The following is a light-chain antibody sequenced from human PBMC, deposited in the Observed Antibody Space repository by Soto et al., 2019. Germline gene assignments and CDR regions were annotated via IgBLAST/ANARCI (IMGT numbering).Light chain of an antibody. V-gene: IGLV2-14*01. CDR1: RSDVGGYNY. CDR3: SSYTSSSTLVV. J-gene: IGLJ2*01. CDR2: DVS. Sequence: QSVLTQPASVSGSPGQSITISCTGTRSDVGGYNYVSWYQQHPGKAPKLMIYDVSNRPSGVSNRFSGSKSGNTASLTISGLQAEDKADYYCSSYTSSSTLVVFGGGTKLTVL.